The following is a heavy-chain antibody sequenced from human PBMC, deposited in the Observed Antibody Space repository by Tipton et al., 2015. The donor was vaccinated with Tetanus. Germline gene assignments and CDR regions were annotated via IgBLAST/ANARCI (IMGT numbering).Heavy chain of an antibody. Sequence: SLRLSCVASGFTFSHFAVSWVRRAPGRGLEWVSSLSHDGGNIYYADFARGRFTISRDNSKNTLFLQMDDLRAEDTAVYYCARDSTYLFDYWGQGTLVTVSS. CDR3: ARDSTYLFDY. CDR2: LSHDGGNI. V-gene: IGHV3-23*01. CDR1: GFTFSHFA. J-gene: IGHJ4*02. D-gene: IGHD2-2*01.